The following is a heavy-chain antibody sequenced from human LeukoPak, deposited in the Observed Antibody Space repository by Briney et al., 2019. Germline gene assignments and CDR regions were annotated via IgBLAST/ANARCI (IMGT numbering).Heavy chain of an antibody. CDR2: IYPGDSDT. CDR3: ARQGPDRDGYNTFYYYYYGMDV. CDR1: GYSFTSYW. D-gene: IGHD5-24*01. V-gene: IGHV5-51*01. Sequence: GESLKISCKGSGYSFTSYWIGWVRQMPGKGLEWMGIIYPGDSDTRYSPSFQGQVTISADKSISTAYLQWSSLKASDTAMYYCARQGPDRDGYNTFYYYYYGMDVWGQGTTVTVSS. J-gene: IGHJ6*02.